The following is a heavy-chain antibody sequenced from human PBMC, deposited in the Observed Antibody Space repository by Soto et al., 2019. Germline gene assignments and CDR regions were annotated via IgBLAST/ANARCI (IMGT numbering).Heavy chain of an antibody. CDR3: AKDRCSGGSCDSWDS. V-gene: IGHV3-23*01. CDR2: ISGSGGRI. Sequence: EVQVLESGGGLVQPGGSLRLSCTASGFTFNRYAMSWVRQAPGKGLEWVLVISGSGGRIYYAESVKGRFTISRDNSKNMLYLQMNSLRVEDTAMYYCAKDRCSGGSCDSWDSWGQETPVTVSS. D-gene: IGHD2-15*01. J-gene: IGHJ4*02. CDR1: GFTFNRYA.